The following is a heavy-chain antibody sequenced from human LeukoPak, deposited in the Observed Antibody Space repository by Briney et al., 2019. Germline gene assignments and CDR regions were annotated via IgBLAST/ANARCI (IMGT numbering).Heavy chain of an antibody. J-gene: IGHJ5*02. CDR2: ISHSGGTI. V-gene: IGHV3-11*01. Sequence: PGGSLRLSCAASGFTFGNSYMSWLRQAPGNGLQWVSYISHSGGTIHYADSVKGRFTISRDNAKNSLYLRMDSLRAEDTAVYFCARAPFDTKGYYQAPIRFDAWGQGTLVTVSS. CDR3: ARAPFDTKGYYQAPIRFDA. CDR1: GFTFGNSY. D-gene: IGHD3-22*01.